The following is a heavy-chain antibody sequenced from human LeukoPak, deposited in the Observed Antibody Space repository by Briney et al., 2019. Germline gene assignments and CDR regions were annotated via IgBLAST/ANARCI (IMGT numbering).Heavy chain of an antibody. CDR3: ARAGHYYDSSGYGYYGMDV. Sequence: SETLSLTCTVSGGSISSYYWSWIRQPPGKGLEWIGYIYYSGSTNYNPSLKSRVTISVDTSKNLFSLKLSSVTAADTAVYYCARAGHYYDSSGYGYYGMDVWGQGTTVTVSS. D-gene: IGHD3-22*01. CDR1: GGSISSYY. CDR2: IYYSGST. J-gene: IGHJ6*02. V-gene: IGHV4-59*01.